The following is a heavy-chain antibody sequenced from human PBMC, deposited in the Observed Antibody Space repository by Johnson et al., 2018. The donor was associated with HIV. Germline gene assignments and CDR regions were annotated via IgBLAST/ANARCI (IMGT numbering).Heavy chain of an antibody. CDR3: ARGGPYSSGWSGAGAFDI. J-gene: IGHJ3*02. CDR1: GFSFDDYG. CDR2: VSWIGGST. Sequence: EMQLVESGGGLVQRGGSLRLSCEGSGFSFDDYGISWVRQAPGKGLEWVSGVSWIGGSTGYADSVKGRFTISRDNAKNSLYLQMNSLRAEDTALYYCARGGPYSSGWSGAGAFDIWGQGTMVTVSS. V-gene: IGHV3-20*04. D-gene: IGHD6-19*01.